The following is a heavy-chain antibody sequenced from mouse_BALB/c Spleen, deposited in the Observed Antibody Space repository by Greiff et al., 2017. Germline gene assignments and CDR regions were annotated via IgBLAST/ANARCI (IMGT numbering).Heavy chain of an antibody. CDR3: ARYEDYYGSSYWYFDV. J-gene: IGHJ1*01. D-gene: IGHD1-1*01. CDR2: ISYSGST. Sequence: DVQLQESGPSLVKPSQTLSLTCSVTGDSITSGYWNWIRKFPGNKLEYMGYISYSGSTYYNPSLKSRISITRDTSKNQYYLQLNSVTTEDTATYYCARYEDYYGSSYWYFDVWGAGTTVTVSS. CDR1: GDSITSGY. V-gene: IGHV3-8*02.